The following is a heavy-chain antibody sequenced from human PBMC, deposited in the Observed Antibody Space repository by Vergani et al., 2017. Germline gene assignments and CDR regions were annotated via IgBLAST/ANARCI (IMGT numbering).Heavy chain of an antibody. CDR2: ISSSGSTI. J-gene: IGHJ6*02. CDR1: GFTFSSYE. D-gene: IGHD1-1*01. V-gene: IGHV3-48*03. Sequence: EVQLVESGGGLVQPGGSLRLSCAASGFTFSSYEMNWVRQAPGKGLEWVSYISSSGSTIYYADSVKGRFTISRDNAKNSLYLQMNSLRAEDTAVYCCARGPPSWNDNYYYHGMDVWGQGTTVTVSS. CDR3: ARGPPSWNDNYYYHGMDV.